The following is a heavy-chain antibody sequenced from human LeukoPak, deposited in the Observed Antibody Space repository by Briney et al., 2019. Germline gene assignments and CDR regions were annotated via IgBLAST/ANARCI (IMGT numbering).Heavy chain of an antibody. CDR2: IRSKAYGGTT. CDR3: TRDKGKMVAAIYYYYYYMDV. D-gene: IGHD2-15*01. J-gene: IGHJ6*03. CDR1: GFTFGDYA. Sequence: GRSLRLSCTASGFTFGDYAMSWFRQAPGKGLEWVGFIRSKAYGGTTEYAASVKGRFTISRDDSKSIAYLQMNSLKTEDTAVYYCTRDKGKMVAAIYYYYYYMDVWGKGTTVTISS. V-gene: IGHV3-49*03.